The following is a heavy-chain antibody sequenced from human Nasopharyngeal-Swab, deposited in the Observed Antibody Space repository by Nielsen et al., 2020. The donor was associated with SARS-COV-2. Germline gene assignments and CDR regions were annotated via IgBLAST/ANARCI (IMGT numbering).Heavy chain of an antibody. CDR1: GGSISSSNW. J-gene: IGHJ4*02. V-gene: IGHV4-4*02. CDR3: ARANRSGIFGVVLNFDY. Sequence: SETLSLTCAVSGGSISSSNWWSWVRQPPGKGLEWIGEIYHSGSTNYNPSLKSRVTISVDKSKNQFSLKLSSVTAADTAVYYCARANRSGIFGVVLNFDYWGQGTLVTVSS. D-gene: IGHD3-3*01. CDR2: IYHSGST.